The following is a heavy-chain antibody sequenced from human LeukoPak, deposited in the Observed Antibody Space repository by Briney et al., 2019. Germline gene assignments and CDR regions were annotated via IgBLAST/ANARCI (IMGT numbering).Heavy chain of an antibody. CDR3: AKFIFYSGSEGYGDR. Sequence: GGSLRLSCVAPKFTFSSYAMSWVRQAPGKGLEWVAAISGGSGSKYYADSVKGRFTISRDNSKNTLYLQMHSLSPEDTAVYYCAKFIFYSGSEGYGDRWGQGTLVTVSS. CDR1: KFTFSSYA. CDR2: ISGGSGSK. J-gene: IGHJ5*02. V-gene: IGHV3-23*01. D-gene: IGHD3-22*01.